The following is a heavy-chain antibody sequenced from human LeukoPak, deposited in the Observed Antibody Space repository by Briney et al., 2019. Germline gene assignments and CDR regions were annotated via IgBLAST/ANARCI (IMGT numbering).Heavy chain of an antibody. J-gene: IGHJ5*02. D-gene: IGHD3-10*01. CDR1: GYSISSGYY. CDR2: IYHSGST. CDR3: ARGSVRGEFDP. Sequence: PSETLSLTCTVSGYSISSGYYWGWIRQPPGKGLEWIGSIYHSGSTYYNPSLKSRVTISVDTSKNQFSLKLSSVTAADTAVYSCARGSVRGEFDPWGQGTLVTVSS. V-gene: IGHV4-38-2*02.